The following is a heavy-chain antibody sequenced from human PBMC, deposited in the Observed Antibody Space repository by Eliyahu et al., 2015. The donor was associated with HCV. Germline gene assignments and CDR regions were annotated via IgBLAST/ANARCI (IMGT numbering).Heavy chain of an antibody. CDR1: GFTFSSYA. Sequence: QVQLVESGGGVVQPGRSLXLSCAASGFTFSSYAMHWVRQAPGKGLEGVAVISYDGSNKYYADSVKGRFTISRDNSKNTLYLQMNSLRAEDTAVYYCAVYSGSGYWGQGTLVTVSS. D-gene: IGHD3-10*01. CDR2: ISYDGSNK. CDR3: AVYSGSGY. V-gene: IGHV3-30-3*01. J-gene: IGHJ4*02.